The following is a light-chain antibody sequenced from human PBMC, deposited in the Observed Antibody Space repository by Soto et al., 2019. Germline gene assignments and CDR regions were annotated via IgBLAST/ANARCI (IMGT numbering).Light chain of an antibody. J-gene: IGLJ3*02. Sequence: QSVLTQPRSVSGSPGQSVTISCTGTTSDVGGYNYVSWYQHHPGKAPKLMIYDVNKRPSGVPDRFSGSKSGNTASLTISGLQAEDESDYYCTSFTTISTWVFGGGTKLTVL. CDR2: DVN. CDR1: TSDVGGYNY. CDR3: TSFTTISTWV. V-gene: IGLV2-11*01.